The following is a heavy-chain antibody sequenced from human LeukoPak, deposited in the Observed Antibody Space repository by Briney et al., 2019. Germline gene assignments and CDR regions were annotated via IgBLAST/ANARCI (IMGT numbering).Heavy chain of an antibody. CDR3: TRGAEAYYYDSSGYAETFDY. V-gene: IGHV1-18*01. J-gene: IGHJ4*02. CDR2: ISAYNGNT. Sequence: ASVKVSCKASGYTFTSYGISWVRQAPGQGLEWMGWISAYNGNTDYAQKLQGRVTMTTDTSTSTAYMELRSLRSNDTAAYYCTRGAEAYYYDSSGYAETFDYWGQGTLVTVSS. CDR1: GYTFTSYG. D-gene: IGHD3-22*01.